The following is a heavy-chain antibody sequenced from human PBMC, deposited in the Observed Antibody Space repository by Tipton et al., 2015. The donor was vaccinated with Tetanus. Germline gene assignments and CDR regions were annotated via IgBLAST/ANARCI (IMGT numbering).Heavy chain of an antibody. D-gene: IGHD3-10*01. Sequence: SLRLSCAPSGFSFSVYWMAWVRQAPGKGLEWVANIKQDGSETYYVDSVRGRFTISRDNSQKLLYLQMNSLRAEDTAVYYCARMGMVRGVNDAFDLWGQGTSVTVSS. CDR2: IKQDGSET. V-gene: IGHV3-7*01. J-gene: IGHJ3*01. CDR1: GFSFSVYW. CDR3: ARMGMVRGVNDAFDL.